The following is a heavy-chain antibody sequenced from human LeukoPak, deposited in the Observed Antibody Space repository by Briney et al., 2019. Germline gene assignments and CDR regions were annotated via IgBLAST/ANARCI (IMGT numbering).Heavy chain of an antibody. J-gene: IGHJ5*02. CDR3: ARGLGTWFDP. CDR2: INHSGST. V-gene: IGHV4-34*01. Sequence: PSETLSLTCAVYGGSFSGYYWSWIRQPPGKGLEWIGEINHSGSTNYNPSLKSRVTISVDTSKNQFSLQLNSVTPEDTAVYYCARGLGTWFDPWGQGTLVTVSS. D-gene: IGHD7-27*01. CDR1: GGSFSGYY.